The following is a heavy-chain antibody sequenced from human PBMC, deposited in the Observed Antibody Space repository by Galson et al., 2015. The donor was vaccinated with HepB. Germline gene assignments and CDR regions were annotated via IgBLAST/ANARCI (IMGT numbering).Heavy chain of an antibody. J-gene: IGHJ6*02. V-gene: IGHV3-66*02. CDR1: GFTVSSDY. CDR2: IYTGGST. Sequence: SLRLSCAASGFTVSSDYMNWVRQAPGKGLEWVSVIYTGGSTYYADSVKGRFTISRDNSENTVYLQMNSLRPEDTAVYYCARILYNWNLNYYYGMDVWGQGTTVTVSS. CDR3: ARILYNWNLNYYYGMDV. D-gene: IGHD1-20*01.